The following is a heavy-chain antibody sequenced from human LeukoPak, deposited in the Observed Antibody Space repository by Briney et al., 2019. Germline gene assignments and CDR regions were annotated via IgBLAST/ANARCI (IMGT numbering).Heavy chain of an antibody. D-gene: IGHD4-23*01. CDR1: GGSISSSNW. CDR2: IYHSGST. V-gene: IGHV4-4*02. Sequence: PSETLSLTCAVFGGSISSSNWWSWVRQPPGKGLEWIGEIYHSGSTNYNPSLKSRVTILVDESKNHFSLRLSSLTAADTAVYYCARFGYVETTVATPIKYYFAMDVWGQGTTVTVSS. CDR3: ARFGYVETTVATPIKYYFAMDV. J-gene: IGHJ6*02.